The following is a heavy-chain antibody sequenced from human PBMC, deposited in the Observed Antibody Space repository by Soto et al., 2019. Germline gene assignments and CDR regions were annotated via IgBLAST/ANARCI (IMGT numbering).Heavy chain of an antibody. CDR1: GYTFTSYG. J-gene: IGHJ4*02. V-gene: IGHV1-18*01. CDR3: ARDRGDIVLMVYASDFDY. D-gene: IGHD2-8*01. CDR2: ISAYNGNT. Sequence: ASVKVSCKASGYTFTSYGISWVRQAPGQGLEWMGWISAYNGNTNYAQKLQGRVTMTTDTSTSTAYMELRSLRSDDTAAYYCARDRGDIVLMVYASDFDYWGQGTLVTVSS.